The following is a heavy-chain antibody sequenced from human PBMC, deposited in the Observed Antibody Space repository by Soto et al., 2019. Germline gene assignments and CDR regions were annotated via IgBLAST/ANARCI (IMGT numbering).Heavy chain of an antibody. CDR2: ISSSGGST. CDR1: GFTFSNYA. V-gene: IGHV3-23*01. CDR3: ALRYCSRTTCPPLNSYFYMDV. J-gene: IGHJ6*03. Sequence: EMQLLESGGGLVQPGGSLRLSCAASGFTFSNYAMTWVRQAPGKGLEWVSGISSSGGSTLYGGYVKGPFPISRDNSKNTLYLQMNSLRAEDTAVYYCALRYCSRTTCPPLNSYFYMDVWGKGTTVTVSS. D-gene: IGHD2-2*01.